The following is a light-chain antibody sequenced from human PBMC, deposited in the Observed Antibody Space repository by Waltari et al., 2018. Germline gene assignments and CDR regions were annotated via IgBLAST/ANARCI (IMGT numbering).Light chain of an antibody. CDR2: GGS. CDR3: KQYDISPLA. J-gene: IGKJ4*01. V-gene: IGKV3-20*01. CDR1: QTVRTTY. Sequence: DIVLTQSPGTLSLSPGERATLSFRASQTVRTTYLAWYQQKPGQAPTLLIYGGSSSATGIPNRFSGSGSGTDFSLTISSMEAEDFAVYYCKQYDISPLAFGGGTKVEIK.